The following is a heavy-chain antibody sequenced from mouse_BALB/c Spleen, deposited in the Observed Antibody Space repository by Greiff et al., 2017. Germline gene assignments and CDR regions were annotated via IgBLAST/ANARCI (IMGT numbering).Heavy chain of an antibody. D-gene: IGHD1-1*01. CDR3: ARGQGYGSSYGYFDY. V-gene: IGHV5-6-5*01. Sequence: EVKRMESGGGLVKPGGSLKLSCAASGFTFSSYAMSWVRQTPEKRLEWVASISSGGSTYYPDSVKGRFTISRDNARNILYLQMSSLRSEDTAMYYCARGQGYGSSYGYFDYWGQGTTLTVSS. CDR1: GFTFSSYA. CDR2: ISSGGST. J-gene: IGHJ2*01.